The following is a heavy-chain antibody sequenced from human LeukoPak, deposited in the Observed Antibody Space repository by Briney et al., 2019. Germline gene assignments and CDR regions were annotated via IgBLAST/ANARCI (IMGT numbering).Heavy chain of an antibody. CDR2: IKSDGSLK. Sequence: PGGSLRLSCVGSGLTFSGFELNWVRQAPGKGLEWVSYIKSDGSLKTYADAVKGRFAISRDNAKHSLYLQMNSLRAEDTAVYYCARRFRDWGQGILVTVSS. CDR3: ARRFRD. J-gene: IGHJ4*02. V-gene: IGHV3-48*03. CDR1: GLTFSGFE.